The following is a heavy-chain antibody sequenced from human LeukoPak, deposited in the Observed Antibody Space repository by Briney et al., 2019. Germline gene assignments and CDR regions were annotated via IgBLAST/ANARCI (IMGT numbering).Heavy chain of an antibody. Sequence: VSVKVSCKVSGYTLTELSMHWVRQAPGKGLEWMGGFDPEDGETIYAQKFQGRVTMTEDTSTDTAYMELSSLRSEDTAVYYCATQSGSYSDRAFDIWGQGTMVTVSS. V-gene: IGHV1-24*01. CDR1: GYTLTELS. J-gene: IGHJ3*02. D-gene: IGHD1-26*01. CDR2: FDPEDGET. CDR3: ATQSGSYSDRAFDI.